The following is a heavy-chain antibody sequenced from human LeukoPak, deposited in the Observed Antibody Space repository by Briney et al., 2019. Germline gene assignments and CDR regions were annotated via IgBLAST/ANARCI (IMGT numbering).Heavy chain of an antibody. V-gene: IGHV4-38-2*01. CDR2: IYHSGST. CDR3: ARADSDYYDSSGYHDAFDI. CDR1: GYSISSGYY. Sequence: PSETLSLTCAVSGYSISSGYYWGWIRQPPGKGLEWIGSIYHSGSTYYNPSLKSRVTISVDTSKNQFSLKMSSVTAADTAVYYCARADSDYYDSSGYHDAFDIWGQGTMVTVSS. J-gene: IGHJ3*02. D-gene: IGHD3-22*01.